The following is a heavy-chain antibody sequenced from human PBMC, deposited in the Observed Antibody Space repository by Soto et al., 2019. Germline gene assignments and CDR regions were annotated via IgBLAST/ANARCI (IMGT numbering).Heavy chain of an antibody. D-gene: IGHD2-8*02. V-gene: IGHV3-9*01. CDR1: GCRFGDYA. Sequence: GGSRRLSCAASGCRFGDYAMHWVRQAPGKGLEWVSGISWKSGSIGYADSVKGRFTISRDNAKNSLYLQMNSLRAEDTALYYCAKSTGGTANGLDVWGQGTTVTVSS. CDR3: AKSTGGTANGLDV. CDR2: ISWKSGSI. J-gene: IGHJ6*02.